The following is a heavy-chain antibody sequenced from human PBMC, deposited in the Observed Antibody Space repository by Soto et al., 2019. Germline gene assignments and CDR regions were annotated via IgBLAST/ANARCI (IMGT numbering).Heavy chain of an antibody. Sequence: PGGSLRLSCAASGFSFSSYVMHWVRQAPGRGLEWVTVISNDGNRKYYGESVKGRFSVSRDNDKDTLYLQMNGLRPEDTGVYYCAKDRRQLSALDMWGQGTTVTVS. J-gene: IGHJ3*02. CDR3: AKDRRQLSALDM. D-gene: IGHD6-6*01. V-gene: IGHV3-30*18. CDR2: ISNDGNRK. CDR1: GFSFSSYV.